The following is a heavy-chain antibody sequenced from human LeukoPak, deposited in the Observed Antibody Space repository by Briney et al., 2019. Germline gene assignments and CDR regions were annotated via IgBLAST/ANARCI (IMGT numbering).Heavy chain of an antibody. D-gene: IGHD4/OR15-4a*01. CDR1: GGSLSGYY. CDR2: INHGGST. Sequence: ETLSLTCAVYGGSLSGYYWSWIRQSPGEGLGLIWEINHGGSTNYNPSLKSRVTMSVDTSKNHFSLKLSSVTAADTAVYFCAREGRMSMGIEYWGQGTLVTVSS. CDR3: AREGRMSMGIEY. J-gene: IGHJ4*02. V-gene: IGHV4-34*01.